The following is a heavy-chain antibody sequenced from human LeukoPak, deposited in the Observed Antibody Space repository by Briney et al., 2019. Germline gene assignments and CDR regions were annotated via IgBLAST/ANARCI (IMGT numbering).Heavy chain of an antibody. J-gene: IGHJ3*01. Sequence: PSETLCLTCAVSGGSLSGDYRSWIRQPPGKRLEWVVYVSFTGRTKYNPYPQSRVTISIDTSKSQFSLKLTSVTSADTAVYSCARLLDNDISGDPDTFDVWGQGTTVIASS. CDR3: ARLLDNDISGDPDTFDV. V-gene: IGHV4-59*01. CDR1: GGSLSGDY. CDR2: VSFTGRT. D-gene: IGHD3-22*01.